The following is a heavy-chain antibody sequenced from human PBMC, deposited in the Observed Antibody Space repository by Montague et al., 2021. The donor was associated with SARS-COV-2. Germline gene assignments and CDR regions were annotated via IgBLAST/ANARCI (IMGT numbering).Heavy chain of an antibody. CDR3: ASSHCAGDCY. D-gene: IGHD2-21*02. Sequence: TLSLTCTVSGGSISYDSYFWTWIRQPAGQGLEWIGRINTSGSTNYNPYLKSRVAISIDTYKDQFSLELSSVTAADTAVYYCASSHCAGDCYSGQGTLVTVSS. CDR1: GGSISYDSYF. CDR2: INTSGST. J-gene: IGHJ4*02. V-gene: IGHV4-61*02.